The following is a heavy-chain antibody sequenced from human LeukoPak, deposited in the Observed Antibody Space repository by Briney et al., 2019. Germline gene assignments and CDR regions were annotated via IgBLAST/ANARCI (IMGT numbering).Heavy chain of an antibody. D-gene: IGHD1-26*01. V-gene: IGHV4-34*01. CDR1: GVSFSGYY. Sequence: SETLSLTCAVYGVSFSGYYLSWIRQPPGKGLEWIGDINHSGSTNYNPSLKSRVTISVDTSKNQFSLKLSSVTAADTAVYYCARTVLWHSGSYYLNGHWFDPWGQGTLVTVSS. J-gene: IGHJ5*02. CDR2: INHSGST. CDR3: ARTVLWHSGSYYLNGHWFDP.